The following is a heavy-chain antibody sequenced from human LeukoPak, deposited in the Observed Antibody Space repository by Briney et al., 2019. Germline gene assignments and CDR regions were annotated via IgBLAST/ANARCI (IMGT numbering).Heavy chain of an antibody. CDR3: AKDPADYYDSSGYYWNDAFDI. J-gene: IGHJ3*02. V-gene: IGHV3-23*01. Sequence: PGGSLRLSCAASGFTFSSYAMSWVRQAPGKGLEWVSAISGSGGSTYYADSVKGRFTTSRDNSKNTLYLQMNSLRAEDTAVYYCAKDPADYYDSSGYYWNDAFDIWGQGTMVTVPS. D-gene: IGHD3-22*01. CDR1: GFTFSSYA. CDR2: ISGSGGST.